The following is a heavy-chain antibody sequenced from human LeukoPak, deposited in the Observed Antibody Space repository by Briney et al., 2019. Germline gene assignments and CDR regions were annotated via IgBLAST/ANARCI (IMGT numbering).Heavy chain of an antibody. J-gene: IGHJ3*02. Sequence: GGSLRLSCAASGFTFSSNYMSWVRQAPGKGLEWVSDIYSGGGTDYADSVKGRFTISRDNSKNTLYLQMNSLRAEDTAVYYCARAVGVTAIHNAFDIWGQGTMVTVSS. CDR2: IYSGGGT. D-gene: IGHD2-21*02. CDR3: ARAVGVTAIHNAFDI. V-gene: IGHV3-66*02. CDR1: GFTFSSNY.